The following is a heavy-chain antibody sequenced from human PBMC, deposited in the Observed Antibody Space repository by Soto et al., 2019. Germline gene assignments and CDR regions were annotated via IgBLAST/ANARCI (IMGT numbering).Heavy chain of an antibody. CDR3: ARDRYYYGSGSYYISWFDP. V-gene: IGHV1-18*01. CDR1: GYTFNTYG. CDR2: ISAYDGKT. D-gene: IGHD3-10*01. Sequence: ASVKVSCKTSGYTFNTYGINWVRQAPGQGLELMGWISAYDGKTTYAEKFQGRVTMTTDTSTSTAYMELRGLRSDDTAAYYCARDRYYYGSGSYYISWFDPWGQGTLVTVSS. J-gene: IGHJ5*02.